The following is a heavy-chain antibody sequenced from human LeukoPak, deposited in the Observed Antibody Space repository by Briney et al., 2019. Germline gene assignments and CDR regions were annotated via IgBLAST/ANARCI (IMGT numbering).Heavy chain of an antibody. CDR3: AKDSPMGSSWYWFDP. CDR2: ISGSGGST. CDR1: GFTFSSYA. V-gene: IGHV3-23*01. J-gene: IGHJ5*02. Sequence: GGSLRLSCAASGFTFSSYAMSWVRQAPGKGLEWVSAISGSGGSTYYADSVKGRFTISRDNSKNTLYLQMNSLRAEDTAVFYCAKDSPMGSSWYWFDPWGQGTLVTVSS. D-gene: IGHD6-13*01.